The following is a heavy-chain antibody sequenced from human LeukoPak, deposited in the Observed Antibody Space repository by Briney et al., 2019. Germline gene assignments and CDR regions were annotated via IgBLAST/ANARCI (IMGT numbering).Heavy chain of an antibody. Sequence: ASVKVSCKASGYTFTGYYMHWVRQAPGQGLEWMGWINPSSGGTNYAQKFQSRVTMTRDTSISTAYMELSRLRSDDTAVYYCARDLYILTGYYNLDYWGQGTLVTVSS. J-gene: IGHJ4*02. CDR2: INPSSGGT. V-gene: IGHV1-2*02. CDR1: GYTFTGYY. D-gene: IGHD3-9*01. CDR3: ARDLYILTGYYNLDY.